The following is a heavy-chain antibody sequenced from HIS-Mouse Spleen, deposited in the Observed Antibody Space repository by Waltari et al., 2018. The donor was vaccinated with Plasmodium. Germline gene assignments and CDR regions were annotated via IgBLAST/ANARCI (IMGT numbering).Heavy chain of an antibody. CDR1: GLPFSSSA. J-gene: IGHJ4*02. Sequence: EVQLLESGGGLVQPGGSLRLSWAAAGLPFSSSAMSWGGQAPGKGLEWVSAISGSGGSTYYADSVKGRFTISRDNSKNTLYLQMNSLRAEDTAVYYCAKEAPGVGADYWGQGTLVTVSS. V-gene: IGHV3-23*01. CDR3: AKEAPGVGADY. CDR2: ISGSGGST. D-gene: IGHD1-26*01.